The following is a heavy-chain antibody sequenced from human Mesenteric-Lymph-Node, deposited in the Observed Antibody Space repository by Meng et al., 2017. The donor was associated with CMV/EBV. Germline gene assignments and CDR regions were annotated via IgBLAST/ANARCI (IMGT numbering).Heavy chain of an antibody. Sequence: GESLKISCAASGFTFSDYAISWVRQAPGKGLEWVSVIYSGGSSTYYADSVKGRFTISRDNSKNTLYLQMNSLRAEDTAVYYCLSSGGVWGQGTTVTVSS. V-gene: IGHV3-23*03. CDR2: IYSGGSST. CDR1: GFTFSDYA. CDR3: LSSGGV. J-gene: IGHJ6*02. D-gene: IGHD3-10*01.